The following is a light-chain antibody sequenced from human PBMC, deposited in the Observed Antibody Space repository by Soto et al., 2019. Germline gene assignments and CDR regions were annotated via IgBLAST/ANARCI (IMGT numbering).Light chain of an antibody. CDR2: VGTGGIVG. CDR1: SGYSNYK. Sequence: QAVVTQPPSASASLGASVTLTCTLSSGYSNYKVDWYQQRPGKGHRFVMRVGTGGIVGSKGDGIPDRFSVLGSGLNRYLTIKNIQEEDESDYHCGADHGSGSNFVVVFGGGTKLTVL. J-gene: IGLJ2*01. CDR3: GADHGSGSNFVVV. V-gene: IGLV9-49*01.